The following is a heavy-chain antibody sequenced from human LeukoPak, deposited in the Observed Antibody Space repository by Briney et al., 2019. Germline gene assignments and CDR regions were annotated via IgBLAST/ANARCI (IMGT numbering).Heavy chain of an antibody. CDR1: GYTFTGYY. D-gene: IGHD4-17*01. CDR2: INPNSGGT. Sequence: ASVKVSCKASGYTFTGYYMHWVRQAPGQGLEWMGWINPNSGGTNYAQKFQGRVTMTRDTSISTAYMELSRLRSDDTAVYYCARDLSEDYGDYVGINYWGQGTLVTVSS. J-gene: IGHJ4*02. V-gene: IGHV1-2*02. CDR3: ARDLSEDYGDYVGINY.